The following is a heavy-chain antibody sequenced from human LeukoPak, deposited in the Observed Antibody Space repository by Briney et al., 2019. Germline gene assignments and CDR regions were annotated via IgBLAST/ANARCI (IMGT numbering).Heavy chain of an antibody. J-gene: IGHJ4*01. V-gene: IGHV4-39*01. CDR1: GGSISSSSYY. CDR2: IYSSGTP. CDR3: ARHPAYGPFDY. Sequence: SETLSLTCTVSGGSISSSSYYWGWIRQPPGTGLEWIGTIYSSGTPYYNPSLKGRVTISVDTSKNQFSLKLTSVTAADTAVFYCARHPAYGPFDYWGHGALVTVSS. D-gene: IGHD3-10*01.